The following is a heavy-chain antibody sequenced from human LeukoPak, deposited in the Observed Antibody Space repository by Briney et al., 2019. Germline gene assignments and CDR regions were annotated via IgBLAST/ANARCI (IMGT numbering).Heavy chain of an antibody. CDR2: IIPIFGTA. V-gene: IGHV1-69*05. CDR3: ARGSNYVIWRQKYNWFDP. CDR1: GGTFSSYA. Sequence: ASVKVSCKASGGTFSSYAISWVRQAPGQGLEWMGGIIPIFGTANYAQKFQGRVTITTDESTSTAYMELSSLRSEDTAVYYCARGSNYVIWRQKYNWFDPWGQGTLVTVSS. J-gene: IGHJ5*02. D-gene: IGHD4-11*01.